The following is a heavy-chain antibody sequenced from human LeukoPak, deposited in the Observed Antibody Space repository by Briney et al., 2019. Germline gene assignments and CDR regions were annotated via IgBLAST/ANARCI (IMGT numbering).Heavy chain of an antibody. D-gene: IGHD4-11*01. V-gene: IGHV3-21*04. Sequence: GGSLRLSCAASGFTFSSYSMNWVRQAPGKGLEWVSSISSSSSYIYYADSVKGRFTISRDNAKNSLYLQMNSLRTGDTAVYYCARIYSDSTGSVYDYWGQGTLVTVSS. CDR3: ARIYSDSTGSVYDY. CDR2: ISSSSSYI. CDR1: GFTFSSYS. J-gene: IGHJ4*02.